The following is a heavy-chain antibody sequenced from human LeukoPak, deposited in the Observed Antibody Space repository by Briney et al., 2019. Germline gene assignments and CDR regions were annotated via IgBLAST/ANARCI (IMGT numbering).Heavy chain of an antibody. V-gene: IGHV3-66*01. J-gene: IGHJ4*02. CDR3: ARGTLRFLAG. D-gene: IGHD3-3*01. Sequence: GGSLRLSCAASGFTVSSNHMSWVRQAPGEGLEWVSVIYSGGSTYYADSVKGRFTISRDNSKNTLYLQMNSLKAEDTAVYYCARGTLRFLAGWGQGTLVTVSS. CDR2: IYSGGST. CDR1: GFTVSSNH.